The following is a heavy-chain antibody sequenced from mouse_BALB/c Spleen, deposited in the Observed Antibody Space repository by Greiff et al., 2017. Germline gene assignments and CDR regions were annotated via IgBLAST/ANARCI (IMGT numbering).Heavy chain of an antibody. CDR1: GFTFSDYY. Sequence: EVKLVESGGGLVKPGGSLKLSCAASGFTFSDYYMYWVRQTPEKRLEWVATISDGGSYTYYPDSVKGRFTISRDNAKNNLYLQMSSLKSEDTAMYYCARDKGNYRYYAMDYWGQGTSVTVSS. CDR3: ARDKGNYRYYAMDY. D-gene: IGHD2-14*01. V-gene: IGHV5-4*02. CDR2: ISDGGSYT. J-gene: IGHJ4*01.